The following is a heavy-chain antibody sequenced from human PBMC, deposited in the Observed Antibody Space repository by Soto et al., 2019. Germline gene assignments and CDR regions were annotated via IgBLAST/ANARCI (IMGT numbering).Heavy chain of an antibody. CDR2: ISSNGGST. CDR1: VFTFISYA. J-gene: IGHJ4*02. Sequence: GWSLRLSCSSSVFTFISYAMHWVRQAPGKGLEYVSAISSNGGSTYYADSVKGRFTISRDNSKNTLYLQMSSLRAEDTAVYYCVKDNVDTAMVSAHWGQGTLVTSPQ. CDR3: VKDNVDTAMVSAH. V-gene: IGHV3-64D*06. D-gene: IGHD5-18*01.